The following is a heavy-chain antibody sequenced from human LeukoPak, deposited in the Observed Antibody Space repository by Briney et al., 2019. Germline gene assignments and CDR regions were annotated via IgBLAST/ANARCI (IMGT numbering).Heavy chain of an antibody. CDR3: ARAYRNYGDY. D-gene: IGHD4-11*01. CDR2: ISSSGSTI. Sequence: LSLTCAVYGGSFSGYYWSWIRQPPGKGLEWVSYISSSGSTIYYADSVKGRFTISRDNAKSSLYLQMNSLRAEDTAVYYCARAYRNYGDYWGQGTLDTVSS. CDR1: GGSFSGYY. V-gene: IGHV3-11*04. J-gene: IGHJ4*02.